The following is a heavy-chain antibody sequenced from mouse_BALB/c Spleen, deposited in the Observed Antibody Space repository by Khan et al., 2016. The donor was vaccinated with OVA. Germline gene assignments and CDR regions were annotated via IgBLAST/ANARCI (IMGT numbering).Heavy chain of an antibody. CDR2: IWGGGST. J-gene: IGHJ4*01. CDR1: GFSLTDYG. D-gene: IGHD2-10*02. Sequence: QVQLKQSGPGLVAPSQSLSITCTVSGFSLTDYGVSWIRQPPGKGLEWLGVIWGGGSTYYNSALKSRLSISKDNSESQVFLKMNSLQSDDTAIDDCAKGVWSYYFTLDYWGQGTSVTVSS. CDR3: AKGVWSYYFTLDY. V-gene: IGHV2-6-5*01.